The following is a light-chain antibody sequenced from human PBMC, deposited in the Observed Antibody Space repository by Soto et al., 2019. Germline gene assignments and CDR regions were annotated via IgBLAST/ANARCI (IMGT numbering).Light chain of an antibody. Sequence: QSVLTQPPSVSGAPGQRVTISCTGSRSNIGAGYAVHWYQQLPGTAPKLLIYDNTNRPSGVPDRFSASESGTSASLAITGLQSEDEADYYCQSYDTSLSASVFGGVTKLTVL. V-gene: IGLV1-40*01. CDR2: DNT. CDR3: QSYDTSLSASV. CDR1: RSNIGAGYA. J-gene: IGLJ2*01.